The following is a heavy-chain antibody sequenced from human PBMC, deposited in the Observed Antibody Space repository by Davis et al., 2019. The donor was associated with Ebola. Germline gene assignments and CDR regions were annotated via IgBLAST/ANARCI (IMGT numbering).Heavy chain of an antibody. V-gene: IGHV1-18*01. CDR2: ISAYNGNT. CDR3: ARDGRYDFWSEDYYGMDV. D-gene: IGHD3-3*01. Sequence: ASVKVSCKASGYTFTSYGISWVRQAPGQGLEWMGWISAYNGNTNYAQRLQGRVTMTTDTSTSTAYMELRSLRSDDTAVYYCARDGRYDFWSEDYYGMDVWGQGTTVTVSS. J-gene: IGHJ6*02. CDR1: GYTFTSYG.